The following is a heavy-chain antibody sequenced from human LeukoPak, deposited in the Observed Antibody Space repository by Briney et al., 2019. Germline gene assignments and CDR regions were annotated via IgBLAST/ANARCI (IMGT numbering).Heavy chain of an antibody. V-gene: IGHV3-21*01. CDR2: ISSSSSYI. CDR1: GFTFSSYS. Sequence: PGGSLRLSCAASGFTFSSYSMNWVRQAPGKGLEWVSSISSSSSYIYYADSVKGRFTISRDNAKNTLYLQMNSLRAEDTAVYYCARDRPDYDYVWGSLSPWGQGTLVTVSS. D-gene: IGHD3-16*01. CDR3: ARDRPDYDYVWGSLSP. J-gene: IGHJ5*02.